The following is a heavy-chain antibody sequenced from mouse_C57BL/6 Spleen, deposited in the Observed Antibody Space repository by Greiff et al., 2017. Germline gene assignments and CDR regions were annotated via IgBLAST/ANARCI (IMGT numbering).Heavy chain of an antibody. CDR3: ARDGNYFDY. D-gene: IGHD1-1*02. CDR1: GYSITSGYY. V-gene: IGHV3-6*01. J-gene: IGHJ2*01. CDR2: ISYDGSN. Sequence: EVKLQESGPGLVKPSQSLSLTCPVTGYSITSGYYWNWIRQFPGNKLEWMGYISYDGSNNYNPSLKNRISITRDTSKNQFFLKLNSVTTEDTATYYCARDGNYFDYWGQGATLTFSS.